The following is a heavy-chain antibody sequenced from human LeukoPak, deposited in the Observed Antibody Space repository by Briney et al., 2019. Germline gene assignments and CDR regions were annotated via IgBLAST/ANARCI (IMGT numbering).Heavy chain of an antibody. CDR2: IYYSGST. Sequence: SETLSLTCTVSGGSISSHYWSWIRQPPGKGLEWIGYIYYSGSTNYNPSLKSRVTISVDTSKNQFSLKLSSVTAADTAVYYCARAPYYYDSSGYYYLYAFDIWGQGTMVTVSS. CDR1: GGSISSHY. CDR3: ARAPYYYDSSGYYYLYAFDI. D-gene: IGHD3-22*01. V-gene: IGHV4-59*11. J-gene: IGHJ3*02.